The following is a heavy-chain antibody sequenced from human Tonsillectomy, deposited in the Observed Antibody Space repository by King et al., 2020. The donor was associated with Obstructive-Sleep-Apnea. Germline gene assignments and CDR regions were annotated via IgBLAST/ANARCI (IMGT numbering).Heavy chain of an antibody. J-gene: IGHJ4*02. CDR1: GFTFDDYA. V-gene: IGHV3-9*01. CDR2: ISWNSGSI. Sequence: VQLVESGGGLVQPGRSLRLSCATSGFTFDDYAMHWVRQAPGKGLEWVSGISWNSGSIDYADSVKGRFTISRDNARNSLFLQMNSLRAEDTALYYCTKGYYDTNGYYFDYWGQGTLVTVSS. D-gene: IGHD2-8*01. CDR3: TKGYYDTNGYYFDY.